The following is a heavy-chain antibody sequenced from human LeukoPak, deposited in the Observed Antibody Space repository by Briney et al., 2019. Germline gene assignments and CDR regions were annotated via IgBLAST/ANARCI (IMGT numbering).Heavy chain of an antibody. CDR3: ARAGRLCVGTSCYRSSYYYYYMDV. J-gene: IGHJ6*03. D-gene: IGHD2-2*02. Sequence: ASVKVCCKASGYTFTSYYMHWVRQAPGQGLEWMGIINPSGGSTSYAQKFQGRVTMTRDMSTSTVYMELSSLRSEDTAVYYCARAGRLCVGTSCYRSSYYYYYMDVWGKGTTVTVSS. CDR2: INPSGGST. V-gene: IGHV1-46*01. CDR1: GYTFTSYY.